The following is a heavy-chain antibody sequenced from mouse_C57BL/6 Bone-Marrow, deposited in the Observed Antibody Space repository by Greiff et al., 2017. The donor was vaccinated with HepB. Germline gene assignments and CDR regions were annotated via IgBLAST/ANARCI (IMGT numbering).Heavy chain of an antibody. V-gene: IGHV1-69*01. CDR3: ARSVYYYGSSRGKNFDY. CDR1: GYTFTSYW. CDR2: IDPSDSYT. J-gene: IGHJ2*01. Sequence: QVQLQQPGAELVMPGASVKLSCKASGYTFTSYWMHWVKQRPGQGLEWIGEIDPSDSYTNYNQKFKGKSTLTVDKSSSTAYMQLSSLTSEDSAVYYCARSVYYYGSSRGKNFDYWGQGTTLTVSS. D-gene: IGHD1-1*01.